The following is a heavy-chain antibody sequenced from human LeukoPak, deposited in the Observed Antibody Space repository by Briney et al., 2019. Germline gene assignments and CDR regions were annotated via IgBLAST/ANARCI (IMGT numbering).Heavy chain of an antibody. Sequence: GGSLRLSCAASGFTISSHYMSWGRQAPGKGLEQVSVIYSGGDTYYADSVKGRFTISRDNSENTLYLQMNSLRAEDTAAYYCATGGEYYDTGGYGHDHWGQGTLVTVSS. J-gene: IGHJ4*02. CDR3: ATGGEYYDTGGYGHDH. D-gene: IGHD3-22*01. CDR1: GFTISSHY. V-gene: IGHV3-53*01. CDR2: IYSGGDT.